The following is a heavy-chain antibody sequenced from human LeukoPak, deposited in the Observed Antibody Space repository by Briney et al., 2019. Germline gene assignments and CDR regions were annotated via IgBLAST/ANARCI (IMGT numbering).Heavy chain of an antibody. V-gene: IGHV1-2*02. CDR3: ARGALLRYFDNWFDP. J-gene: IGHJ5*02. CDR2: INPNSGGT. CDR1: GYTFTGYY. Sequence: ASVKVSCKASGYTFTGYYMHWVRQAPGQGLEWMGWINPNSGGTNYAQKSQGRVTMTRDTSTSTAYMELSRLRSDDTAVYYCARGALLRYFDNWFDPWGQGTLVTVSS. D-gene: IGHD3-9*01.